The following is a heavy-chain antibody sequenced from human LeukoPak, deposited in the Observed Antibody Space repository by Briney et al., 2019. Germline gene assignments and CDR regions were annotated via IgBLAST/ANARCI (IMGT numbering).Heavy chain of an antibody. Sequence: GGSLRLSCAASGFTFSSYWMHWVRQAPGKGLVWVSRINSDGSSTNYGDSVKGRFTISRDNSKNTLYLQMNSLRAEDTAVYYCAKDRWEVPARFDYWGQGTLVTVSS. CDR2: INSDGSST. V-gene: IGHV3-74*01. CDR1: GFTFSSYW. J-gene: IGHJ4*02. D-gene: IGHD1-26*01. CDR3: AKDRWEVPARFDY.